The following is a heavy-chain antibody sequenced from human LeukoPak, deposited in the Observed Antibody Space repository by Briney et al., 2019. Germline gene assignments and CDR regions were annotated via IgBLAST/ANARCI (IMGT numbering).Heavy chain of an antibody. V-gene: IGHV3-21*01. CDR2: ISRDSNYI. Sequence: GGSLRLSCAASGFTFSSYSMNWVRQAPGKGLEWVSSISRDSNYIYYAESVKGRFTISRDNAKDSLYLQMNSLRAEDTAVYYCAREKLAAVDYWGQGTLVTVSS. CDR3: AREKLAAVDY. D-gene: IGHD1-1*01. CDR1: GFTFSSYS. J-gene: IGHJ4*02.